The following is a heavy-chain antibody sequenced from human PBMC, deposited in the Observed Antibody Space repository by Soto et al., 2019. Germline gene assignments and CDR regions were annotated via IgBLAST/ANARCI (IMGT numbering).Heavy chain of an antibody. CDR1: GGSISSGGYY. CDR3: ERVVGSGGAFDP. CDR2: IYYSGST. V-gene: IGHV4-31*03. D-gene: IGHD2-8*02. Sequence: QVQLQESGPGLVKPSQTLSLTCTVSGGSISSGGYYWSWIRQHPGKGLEWIGYIYYSGSTYYNPSLKSRTTISVDKSKKKFSLKLSSVTAADTAVYYCERVVGSGGAFDPWGQGTPVIVS. J-gene: IGHJ5*02.